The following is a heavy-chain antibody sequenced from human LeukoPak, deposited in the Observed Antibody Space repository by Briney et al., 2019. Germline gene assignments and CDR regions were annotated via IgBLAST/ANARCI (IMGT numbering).Heavy chain of an antibody. CDR3: ARGPYYYDSSGLEDY. CDR2: IYYSGST. CDR1: GGSISSYY. D-gene: IGHD3-22*01. V-gene: IGHV4-59*12. Sequence: PSETLSLTCTVSGGSISSYYWSWIRQPPGKGLEWIGYIYYSGSTNYNPSLKSRVTISVDTSKNQFSLKLSSVTAADTAVYYCARGPYYYDSSGLEDYWGQGTLVTVSS. J-gene: IGHJ4*02.